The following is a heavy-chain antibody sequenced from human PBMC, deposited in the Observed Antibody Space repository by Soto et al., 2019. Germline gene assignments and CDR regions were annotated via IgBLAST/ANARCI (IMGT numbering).Heavy chain of an antibody. D-gene: IGHD6-6*01. CDR1: GYTFTGYY. CDR2: INPNSGGT. CDR3: ARGGGSSSSFFWFDP. J-gene: IGHJ5*02. V-gene: IGHV1-2*04. Sequence: ASVKVSCKASGYTFTGYYMHWVRQAPGQGLEWMGWINPNSGGTSYAQKFQGWVTMTRDTSISTAYMELSRLRSDDTAVYYCARGGGSSSSFFWFDPWGQGTLVTVSS.